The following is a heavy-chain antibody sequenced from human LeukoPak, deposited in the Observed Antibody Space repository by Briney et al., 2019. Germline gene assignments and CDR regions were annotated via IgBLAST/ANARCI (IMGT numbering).Heavy chain of an antibody. J-gene: IGHJ4*02. CDR2: INHSGST. CDR1: GGSFSGYY. D-gene: IGHD2-21*01. CDR3: ARAATYPGRGAPSYLDY. Sequence: SETLSLTCAVYGGSFSGYYWSWIRQPPGKGLEWIGEINHSGSTNYNPSLKSRVTISVDTSKNQFSLKLSSVTAADTAVYYCARAATYPGRGAPSYLDYWGQGTLVTVSS. V-gene: IGHV4-34*01.